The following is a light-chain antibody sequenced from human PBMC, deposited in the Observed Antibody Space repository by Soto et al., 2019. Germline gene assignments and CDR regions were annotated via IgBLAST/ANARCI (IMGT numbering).Light chain of an antibody. V-gene: IGKV2D-29*01. CDR2: EVS. CDR1: QSLLYSDGKTY. CDR3: MQSVQLPLT. Sequence: DIVMTQTPLSLSVTPGQPASISCKSSQSLLYSDGKTYLSWYLQKPGQPPHLLIYEVSNRFSGVPERFSGSGSETDFTLRISRVVAEDFRVYYCMQSVQLPLTFGGGTPVEIK. J-gene: IGKJ4*01.